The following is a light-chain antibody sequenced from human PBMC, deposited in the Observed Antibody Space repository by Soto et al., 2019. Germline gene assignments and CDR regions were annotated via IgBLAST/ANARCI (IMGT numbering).Light chain of an antibody. V-gene: IGKV1-39*01. CDR2: AAS. CDR3: QQSYSVSWT. Sequence: DIQMIQSPSSLSASVGDRVTITCRASQTISSFLNWYQQKPGKAPELLIFAASSLQSGVPSRFSGRGSGTDFTLTISSLQPEDFATYYCQQSYSVSWTFGQGTKVEIK. J-gene: IGKJ1*01. CDR1: QTISSF.